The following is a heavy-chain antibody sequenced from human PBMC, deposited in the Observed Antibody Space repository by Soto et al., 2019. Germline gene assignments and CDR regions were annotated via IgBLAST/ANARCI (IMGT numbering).Heavy chain of an antibody. CDR2: ISRDGSKA. CDR1: GFTFSSYV. V-gene: IGHV3-30-3*01. Sequence: QVQLVESGGGVVQPGRSLTLSCAASGFTFSSYVIHWVRQTQDKGLEWVAFISRDGSKAYYADSVKGRFTISRDNSKNTLYLEMNSLRAEDSAVYYCARDDEGGSDCDLGYWGQGTLVTVSS. D-gene: IGHD1-26*01. J-gene: IGHJ4*02. CDR3: ARDDEGGSDCDLGY.